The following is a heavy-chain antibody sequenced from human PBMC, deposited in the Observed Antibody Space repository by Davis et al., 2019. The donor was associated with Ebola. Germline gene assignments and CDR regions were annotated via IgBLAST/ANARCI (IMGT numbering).Heavy chain of an antibody. CDR1: GFTFSTYA. V-gene: IGHV3-23*01. D-gene: IGHD6-13*01. CDR2: ISGSGDRT. J-gene: IGHJ5*02. CDR3: ARDPSAAGSLFSNWFDP. Sequence: GGSLRLSCAASGFTFSTYAMNWVRQAPGKGLEWVSAISGSGDRTYYADSGSVKGRFSISRDNSKNKVYLQMNSLRSEDTAVYYCARDPSAAGSLFSNWFDPWGQGTLVTVSS.